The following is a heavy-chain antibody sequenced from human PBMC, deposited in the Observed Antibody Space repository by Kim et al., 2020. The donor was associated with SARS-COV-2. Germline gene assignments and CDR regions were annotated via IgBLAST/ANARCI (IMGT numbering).Heavy chain of an antibody. CDR1: GYLFFNYG. CDR2: IGTYNEKT. D-gene: IGHD3-16*01. CDR3: ARGYNYGDFDS. V-gene: IGHV1-18*01. Sequence: ASVKVSCKASGYLFFNYGVTWVRQAPGQGLEWMGWIGTYNEKTYYAQKFQGRVTMATNTSTNTAYMELRSLRSDDSAVYYCARGYNYGDFDSWGQGTLVTVSS. J-gene: IGHJ4*02.